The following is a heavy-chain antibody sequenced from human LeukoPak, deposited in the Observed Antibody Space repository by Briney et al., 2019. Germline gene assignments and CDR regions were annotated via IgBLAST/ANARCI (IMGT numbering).Heavy chain of an antibody. Sequence: SVKVSCKASGGTFSSYAISWVRQAPGQGLEWMGGIIPIFGTANYAQKFQGRVTITTDESTSTAYMELSSLRSEDTAVYYCVREGNELLSKNFDYWGQGTLVTVSS. J-gene: IGHJ4*02. CDR3: VREGNELLSKNFDY. D-gene: IGHD2-21*02. CDR2: IIPIFGTA. CDR1: GGTFSSYA. V-gene: IGHV1-69*05.